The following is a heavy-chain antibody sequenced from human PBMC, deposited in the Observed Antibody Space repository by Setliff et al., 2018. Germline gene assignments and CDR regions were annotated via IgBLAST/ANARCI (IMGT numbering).Heavy chain of an antibody. D-gene: IGHD3-3*01. CDR2: IYHSGST. V-gene: IGHV4-39*07. J-gene: IGHJ5*02. Sequence: SETLSLTCTVSGGSISSSSYYWGWIRQPPGKGLEWIGEIYHSGSTNYNPSLKSRVTISLDTSKNHFSLTLTSVTAADTAVYYCVRGRGLEWLPESWFDPWGQGTLVTVSS. CDR1: GGSISSSSYY. CDR3: VRGRGLEWLPESWFDP.